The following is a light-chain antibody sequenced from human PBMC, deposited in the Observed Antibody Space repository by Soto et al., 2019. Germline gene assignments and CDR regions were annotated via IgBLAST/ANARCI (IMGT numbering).Light chain of an antibody. J-gene: IGLJ3*02. V-gene: IGLV1-47*01. CDR2: NNI. Sequence: QSVLTQPPSVSGTPGQRVTISCSGSTSNIGGSAYVYWYQHFPGTAPQLLIYNNIQRPSGVPDRFSGSKSGTSASLAISGLRSDDEADYDCAAGDDSLNNSVFGGGTKLTVL. CDR3: AAGDDSLNNSV. CDR1: TSNIGGSAY.